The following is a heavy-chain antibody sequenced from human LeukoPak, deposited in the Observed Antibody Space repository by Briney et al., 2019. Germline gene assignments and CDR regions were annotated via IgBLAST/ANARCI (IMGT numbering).Heavy chain of an antibody. CDR3: ARGPGYSSSWYHYYYYYMDV. D-gene: IGHD6-13*01. V-gene: IGHV4-59*09. Sequence: GSTNYNPSLKSRVTISVDTSKNQFSLKLSSVTAADTAVYYCARGPGYSSSWYHYYYYYMDVWGKGTTVTVSS. J-gene: IGHJ6*03. CDR2: GST.